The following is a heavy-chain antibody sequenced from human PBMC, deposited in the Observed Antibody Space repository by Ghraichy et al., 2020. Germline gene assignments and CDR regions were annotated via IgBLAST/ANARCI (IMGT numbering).Heavy chain of an antibody. Sequence: SCAASGITFSSYWMSWVRQAPGKGLEWVANIKQDGSEKNYVDSVKGRFTISRDNAKSSMYLQMNSLRAEDTAVYYCASDYDGYDGLNYWGQGTLVTVSS. V-gene: IGHV3-7*03. CDR2: IKQDGSEK. D-gene: IGHD5-12*01. J-gene: IGHJ4*02. CDR1: GITFSSYW. CDR3: ASDYDGYDGLNY.